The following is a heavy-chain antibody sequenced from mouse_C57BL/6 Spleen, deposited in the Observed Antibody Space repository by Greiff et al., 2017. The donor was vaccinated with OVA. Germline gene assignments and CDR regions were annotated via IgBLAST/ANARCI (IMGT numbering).Heavy chain of an antibody. Sequence: EVMLVESGGGLVKPGGSLKLSCAASGFTFSSYTMSWVRQTPEKRLEWVATISGGGGNTYYPDSVKGRFTISRDNAKNTLYLQMSSLRSEDTALYYCARHDYGGYAMDDWGQGTSVTVSS. CDR3: ARHDYGGYAMDD. D-gene: IGHD2-4*01. CDR1: GFTFSSYT. CDR2: ISGGGGNT. V-gene: IGHV5-9*01. J-gene: IGHJ4*01.